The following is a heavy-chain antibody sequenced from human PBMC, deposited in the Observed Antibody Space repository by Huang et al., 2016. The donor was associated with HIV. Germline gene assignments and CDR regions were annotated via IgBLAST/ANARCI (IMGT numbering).Heavy chain of an antibody. Sequence: QVQLVESGGGVVQPGRSLRLSCAASGFPVNNHAMHWVRQAPGKGLDWVAVISNDGSNNYYADSVKGRFTISRDSSRSTLFLHMTSLRTEDTAVYYCARAKDTWDAYDIWGQGTMVIVSS. J-gene: IGHJ3*02. V-gene: IGHV3-30-3*01. D-gene: IGHD5-18*01. CDR1: GFPVNNHA. CDR3: ARAKDTWDAYDI. CDR2: ISNDGSNN.